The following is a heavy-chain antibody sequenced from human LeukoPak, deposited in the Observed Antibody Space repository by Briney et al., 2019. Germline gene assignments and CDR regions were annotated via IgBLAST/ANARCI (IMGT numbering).Heavy chain of an antibody. CDR1: GFTFSNAW. V-gene: IGHV3-15*01. CDR2: IKSKTDGGTT. D-gene: IGHD4-17*01. Sequence: PGGSLRLSCAASGFTFSNAWMSWVRQAPGKGLEWVGRIKSKTDGGTTDYVAPVKGRFTISRDDSKNTLYLQMNSLKTEDTAVYYCTTATTVTSFIKDYWGQGTLVTVSS. CDR3: TTATTVTSFIKDY. J-gene: IGHJ4*02.